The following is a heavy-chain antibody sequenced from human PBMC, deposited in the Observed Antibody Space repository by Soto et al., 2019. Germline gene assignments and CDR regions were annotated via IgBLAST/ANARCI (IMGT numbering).Heavy chain of an antibody. D-gene: IGHD3-16*01. CDR1: GFTFSSYW. V-gene: IGHV3-74*01. Sequence: EVQLVESGGVLVQPGGSLRLSCAASGFTFSSYWMHWVRQGPGEGLVWVSRIMSDGSGTTYADSVKGRFTISRDNAKNTLYLQMNSLRAEDTAVYHCARSRGSGGVEYNMDVWGQGTTVTVSS. CDR2: IMSDGSGT. CDR3: ARSRGSGGVEYNMDV. J-gene: IGHJ6*02.